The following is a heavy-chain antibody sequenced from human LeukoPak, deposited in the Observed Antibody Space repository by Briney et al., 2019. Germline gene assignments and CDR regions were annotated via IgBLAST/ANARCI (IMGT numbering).Heavy chain of an antibody. CDR2: IYYSGST. Sequence: SETLSLTCTVSGGSISSSSYYWGWICQPPGKGLEWIGSIYYSGSTYYNPSLKSRVTISVDTSKNQFSLKLSSVTAADTAVYYCARTRWLQLPAFDYWGQGTLVTVSS. CDR1: GGSISSSSYY. J-gene: IGHJ4*02. V-gene: IGHV4-39*07. D-gene: IGHD5-24*01. CDR3: ARTRWLQLPAFDY.